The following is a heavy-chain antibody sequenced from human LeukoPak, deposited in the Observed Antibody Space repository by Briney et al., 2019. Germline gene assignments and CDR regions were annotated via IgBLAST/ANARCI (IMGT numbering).Heavy chain of an antibody. V-gene: IGHV3-23*01. J-gene: IGHJ4*02. CDR2: INDSGGNT. CDR1: GLTFSSYG. CDR3: AKRVPYSSSSVFFDC. Sequence: GGSLRLSCAASGLTFSSYGMSWVRQAPGKGLEWVSAINDSGGNTYYADSVKGRFTISRDNSKNTLYLQMNTLRAEDTALYYCAKRVPYSSSSVFFDCWGQGTLVTVSS. D-gene: IGHD6-6*01.